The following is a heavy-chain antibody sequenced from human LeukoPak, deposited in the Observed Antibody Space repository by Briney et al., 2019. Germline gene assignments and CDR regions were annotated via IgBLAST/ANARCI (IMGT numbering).Heavy chain of an antibody. CDR2: IYYSGST. J-gene: IGHJ5*02. CDR1: GGSISSYY. CDR3: ARDPYWFDP. V-gene: IGHV4-59*01. Sequence: SETLSLTCTVSGGSISSYYWSWIRQPPGKGLEWIGYIYYSGSTNYNPSLKSRVTISVDTSKNQFSLKLSSVTAADTAVYYCARDPYWFDPWGQGTLVTVSS.